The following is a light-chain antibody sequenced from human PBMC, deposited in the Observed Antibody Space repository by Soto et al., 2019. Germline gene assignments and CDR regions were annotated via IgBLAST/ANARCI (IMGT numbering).Light chain of an antibody. V-gene: IGKV2-29*03. CDR3: MQGTQLPPT. J-gene: IGKJ5*01. Sequence: DVVMTQTPLSLSVAPGQPASISCKSSQSLLHITGETFLFWYLQKTGQSPQLLIYEVSTRVSGVPDRFSGSGSETDFTLEISRVETYDVGIYYCMQGTQLPPTFGQGTRLG. CDR2: EVS. CDR1: QSLLHITGETF.